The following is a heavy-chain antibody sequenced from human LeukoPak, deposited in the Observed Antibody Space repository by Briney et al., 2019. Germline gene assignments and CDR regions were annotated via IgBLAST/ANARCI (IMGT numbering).Heavy chain of an antibody. V-gene: IGHV3-30-3*01. CDR1: GFTFSSYA. D-gene: IGHD3-3*01. J-gene: IGHJ4*02. Sequence: GGSLRLSCAASGFTFSSYAMHWVRQAPGKGLEWVAVISYDGSNKYYADSVKGRFTISRDNSKNTLYLQMNSLRAEDTAVYYCARDRGADFWSGYFYYWGQGTLVTVSS. CDR2: ISYDGSNK. CDR3: ARDRGADFWSGYFYY.